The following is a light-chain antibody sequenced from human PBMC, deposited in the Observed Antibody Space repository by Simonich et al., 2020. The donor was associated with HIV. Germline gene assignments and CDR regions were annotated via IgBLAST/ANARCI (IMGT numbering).Light chain of an antibody. CDR3: QQYNNWPPWT. CDR2: WAA. V-gene: IGKV4-1*01. CDR1: QSVLYNSNNKNY. J-gene: IGKJ1*01. Sequence: DIVMTQSPDSLAVSLGERATINCKSSQSVLYNSNNKNYLVWYQQKPGQPPKLLIYWAATRESGVPDRFSGSGSGTEFTLTISSMQSEDFAVYYCQQYNNWPPWTFGQGTKVEIK.